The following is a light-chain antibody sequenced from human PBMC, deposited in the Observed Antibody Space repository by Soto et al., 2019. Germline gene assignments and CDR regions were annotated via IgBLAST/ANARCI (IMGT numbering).Light chain of an antibody. CDR3: SSYAGSNNLV. J-gene: IGLJ3*02. V-gene: IGLV2-8*01. Sequence: QSALTQPPSASGSPGQSVTISCTGTSSDIGGYDYVSWYQQHPGKAPKLIIYEVNKQPSGVPDRFSGSKSGNTASLIVSGLQAEDEADYYCSSYAGSNNLVFAGGTKVTVL. CDR2: EVN. CDR1: SSDIGGYDY.